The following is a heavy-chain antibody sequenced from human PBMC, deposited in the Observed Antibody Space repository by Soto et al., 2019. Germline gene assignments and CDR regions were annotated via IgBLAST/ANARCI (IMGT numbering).Heavy chain of an antibody. CDR3: AKDFLGYYGSGSYYYYYGMDV. CDR2: ISGSGGST. Sequence: GGSLRLSCAASGFTFSSYAMSWVRQAPGKGLEWVSAISGSGGSTYYADSVKGRFTISRDNSKNTLYLQMNSLRAEDTAVYYCAKDFLGYYGSGSYYYYYGMDVWGQGTTVTVSS. V-gene: IGHV3-23*01. J-gene: IGHJ6*02. CDR1: GFTFSSYA. D-gene: IGHD3-10*01.